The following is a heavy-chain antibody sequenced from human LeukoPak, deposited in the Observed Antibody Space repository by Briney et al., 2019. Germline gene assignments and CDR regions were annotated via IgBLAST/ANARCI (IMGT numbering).Heavy chain of an antibody. CDR3: AKVQVSMGFNRRLDY. CDR1: GFTFSSYS. D-gene: IGHD3-16*01. Sequence: PGGSLRLSCAASGFTFSSYSMNWVRQAPGKGLEWVSYISSSSSTIYYADSVKGRFTISRDNSKNTLYLQMNSLRAEDTAVYYCAKVQVSMGFNRRLDYWGQGTLVTVSS. J-gene: IGHJ4*02. CDR2: ISSSSSTI. V-gene: IGHV3-48*01.